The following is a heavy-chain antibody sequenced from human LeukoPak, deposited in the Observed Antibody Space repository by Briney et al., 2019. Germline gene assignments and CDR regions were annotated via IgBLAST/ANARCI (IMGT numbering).Heavy chain of an antibody. CDR3: ARETYYYGSGSLSGLDY. D-gene: IGHD3-10*01. CDR1: GGSISSGSYY. J-gene: IGHJ4*02. CDR2: IYTSGST. V-gene: IGHV4-61*02. Sequence: SQTLSLTCTVSGGSISSGSYYWSWIRQPAGKGLEWIGRIYTSGSTNYNPSLKSRVTISVDTSKNQFSLKLSSVTAADTAVYYCARETYYYGSGSLSGLDYWGQGTLVTVSS.